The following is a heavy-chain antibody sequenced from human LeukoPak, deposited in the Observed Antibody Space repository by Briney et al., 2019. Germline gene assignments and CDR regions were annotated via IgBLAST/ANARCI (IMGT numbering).Heavy chain of an antibody. CDR3: ARLVRYHDY. CDR1: GGSISSYY. V-gene: IGHV4-59*01. J-gene: IGHJ4*02. Sequence: SETLSLTCTVSGGSISSYYWSWIRQPPGKGLEWIGYIYCSGSTNYNPSLKSRVTISVDTSKNQFSLKLSSVTAADTAVYYCARLVRYHDYWGQGTLVTVSS. D-gene: IGHD3-9*01. CDR2: IYCSGST.